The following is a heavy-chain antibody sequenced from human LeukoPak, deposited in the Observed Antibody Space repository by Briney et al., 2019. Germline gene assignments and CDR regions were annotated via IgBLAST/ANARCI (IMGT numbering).Heavy chain of an antibody. D-gene: IGHD3-9*01. J-gene: IGHJ5*02. CDR3: ARGPLLRYYRGWFDP. CDR2: INPNSGGT. Sequence: ASVKVSCTASGYTFIDYYVHWVRQAPGQGLEWMGWINPNSGGTNYAQKFQGRVTMTRDTSISTAYMELSRLRSDDTAVYYCARGPLLRYYRGWFDPWGQGTLVTVSS. V-gene: IGHV1-2*02. CDR1: GYTFIDYY.